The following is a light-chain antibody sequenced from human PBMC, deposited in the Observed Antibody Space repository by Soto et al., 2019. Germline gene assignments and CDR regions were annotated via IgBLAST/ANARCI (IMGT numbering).Light chain of an antibody. CDR3: GAWDSSLSAVV. CDR2: DNS. V-gene: IGLV1-51*01. CDR1: SSNLGNNN. J-gene: IGLJ2*01. Sequence: QSVLTQPPSLSAAPGQKVTISCSGSSSNLGNNNVCWYQQLPGTAPKLLIYDNSNRPSGIPERFSGSKSGTSATLGITGLQTGDEADYYCGAWDSSLSAVVFGGGTKVTVL.